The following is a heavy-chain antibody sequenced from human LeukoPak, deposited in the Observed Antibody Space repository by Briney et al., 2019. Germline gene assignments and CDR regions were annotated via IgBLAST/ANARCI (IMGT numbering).Heavy chain of an antibody. CDR3: AKDALYYDSGVN. Sequence: GRSLRLSCAASGFTFSNYAMSWVRQAPGEGLNWVSTISGNDGRTYYADSVKGRFTISRDNSKNTLYLQMNSLRAEDTAVYYCAKDALYYDSGVNWGQGTLVTVSS. D-gene: IGHD3-22*01. J-gene: IGHJ4*02. CDR1: GFTFSNYA. CDR2: ISGNDGRT. V-gene: IGHV3-23*01.